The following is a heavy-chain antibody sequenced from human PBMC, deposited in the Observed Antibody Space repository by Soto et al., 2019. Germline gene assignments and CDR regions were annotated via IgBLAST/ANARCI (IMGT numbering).Heavy chain of an antibody. D-gene: IGHD6-13*01. CDR3: ARGLRQQLVHRDYYYGMDV. CDR1: GYTLTELS. CDR2: FDPEDGET. Sequence: ASVKVSCKVSGYTLTELSMHWVRQAPGKGLEWMGGFDPEDGETIYAQKFQGRVTMTEDTSTDTAYMELSSLRSEDTAVYYCARGLRQQLVHRDYYYGMDVWGQGTTVTVSS. V-gene: IGHV1-24*01. J-gene: IGHJ6*02.